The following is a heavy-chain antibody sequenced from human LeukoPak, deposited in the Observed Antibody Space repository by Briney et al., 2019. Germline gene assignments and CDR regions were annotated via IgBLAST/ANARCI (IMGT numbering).Heavy chain of an antibody. J-gene: IGHJ6*02. V-gene: IGHV6-1*01. CDR3: VREFWQSGNSYYGLDV. CDR2: TYYRSKWYN. D-gene: IGHD1-26*01. CDR1: GDSVSANNVA. Sequence: SQTLSLTCAISGDSVSANNVAWNWIRQSPSRGLEWLGRTYYRSKWYNDYAVSVKSRITINPDTPKNQFSLQLNSVTPEDTAVYYCVREFWQSGNSYYGLDVWGQGTTVTVSS.